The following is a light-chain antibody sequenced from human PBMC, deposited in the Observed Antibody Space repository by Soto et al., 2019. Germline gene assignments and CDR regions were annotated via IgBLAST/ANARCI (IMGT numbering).Light chain of an antibody. V-gene: IGLV4-69*01. J-gene: IGLJ2*01. CDR1: SGHSSYA. Sequence: QSVLTQSPSASASLGASVKLTCTLSSGHSSYAIAWHQQQPEKGPRYLMKLNSGGSHSRGAGIPDRFSGSSSGAERYLTISSLQSEDEADYYCQTWASGTVVFGGGTKLTVL. CDR2: LNSGGSH. CDR3: QTWASGTVV.